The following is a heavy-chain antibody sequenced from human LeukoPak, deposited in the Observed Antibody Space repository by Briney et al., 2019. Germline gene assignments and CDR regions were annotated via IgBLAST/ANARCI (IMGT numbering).Heavy chain of an antibody. D-gene: IGHD3-16*02. J-gene: IGHJ3*02. V-gene: IGHV4-34*01. CDR3: ARGPHDYVWGSYRYQHAFDT. CDR2: INHSGST. CDR1: GGSFSGYY. Sequence: SETLSLTCAVYGGSFSGYYWSWIRQPPGKGLEWIGEINHSGSTNYNPSLKSRVTISVDTSKNQFSLKLSSVTAADTAVYYCARGPHDYVWGSYRYQHAFDTWGQGTMVTVSS.